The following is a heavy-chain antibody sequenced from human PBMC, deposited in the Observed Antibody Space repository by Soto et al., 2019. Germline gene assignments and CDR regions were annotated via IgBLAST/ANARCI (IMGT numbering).Heavy chain of an antibody. CDR1: GGSITSGGYF. CDR3: AKREDSSRFGGLDI. D-gene: IGHD3-3*01. J-gene: IGHJ6*02. V-gene: IGHV4-39*01. Sequence: SETLSLTCTVSGGSITSGGYFWDWIRQPPGNGLAWIGTVHSTGGTYYSPSLRSRVTISVDTSKNLFSLKMTSASATDTAVYFCAKREDSSRFGGLDIWGQGTAVTVSS. CDR2: VHSTGGT.